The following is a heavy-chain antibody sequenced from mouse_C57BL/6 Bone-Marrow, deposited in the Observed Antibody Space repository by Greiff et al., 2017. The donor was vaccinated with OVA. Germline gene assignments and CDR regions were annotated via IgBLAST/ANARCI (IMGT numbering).Heavy chain of an antibody. CDR2: IYPSDSAT. Sequence: VQLQQPGAELVRPGSSVKLSCKASGYTFTSYWMDWVKQRPGQGLEWIGNIYPSDSATHYNQKFKDKATLTVDKSSSTAYMQLSSLTSEDSAVYYCARRSYDYDADYWGQGTTLPVSS. V-gene: IGHV1-61*01. CDR3: ARRSYDYDADY. CDR1: GYTFTSYW. J-gene: IGHJ2*01. D-gene: IGHD2-4*01.